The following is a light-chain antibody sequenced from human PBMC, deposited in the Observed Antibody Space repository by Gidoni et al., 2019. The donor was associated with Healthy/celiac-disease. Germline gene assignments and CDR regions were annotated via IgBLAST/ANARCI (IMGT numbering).Light chain of an antibody. CDR1: SLRSYY. CDR2: GKN. CDR3: NSRDSSGIHQV. J-gene: IGLJ2*01. V-gene: IGLV3-19*01. Sequence: SSELTQDPAVSVALGQTVRITCQGDSLRSYYASWYQQKAGQAPVLVIYGKNNRPSGIPDRFSGSSSGNTASLTITGAQAEDEADYYCNSRDSSGIHQVFGGGTKLTVL.